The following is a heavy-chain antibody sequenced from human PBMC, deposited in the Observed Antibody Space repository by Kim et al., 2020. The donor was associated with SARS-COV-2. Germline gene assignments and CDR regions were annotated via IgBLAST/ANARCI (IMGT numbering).Heavy chain of an antibody. Sequence: TNYRPSFQGHVTISADKSISTAYLQWSSLKASDTAMYYCARHFHIAALDYWGQGTLVTVSS. CDR3: ARHFHIAALDY. D-gene: IGHD6-6*01. J-gene: IGHJ4*02. CDR2: T. V-gene: IGHV5-10-1*01.